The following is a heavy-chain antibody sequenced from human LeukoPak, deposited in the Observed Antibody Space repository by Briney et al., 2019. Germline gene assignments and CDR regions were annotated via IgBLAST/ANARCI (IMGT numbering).Heavy chain of an antibody. D-gene: IGHD3-22*01. J-gene: IGHJ4*02. CDR2: ISETGGRT. CDR3: AKRGVVIRVILVGFHKEAYYFDS. CDR1: GITLSNYG. V-gene: IGHV3-23*01. Sequence: TGGSLRLSCAVSGITLSNYGMTWVRQAPGKGLEWVAGISETGGRTNYADSVKGRFTISRDNPKNTLYLQMNSLRAEDTAVYFCAKRGVVIRVILVGFHKEAYYFDSWGQGALVTVSS.